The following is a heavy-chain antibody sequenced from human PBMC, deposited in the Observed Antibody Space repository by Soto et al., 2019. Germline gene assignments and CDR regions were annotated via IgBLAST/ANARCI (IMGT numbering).Heavy chain of an antibody. D-gene: IGHD3-3*01. Sequence: QLHLVQSGAVVKKPGASVTVSCSASGYPVTAYYMHWVRQAPGRGLEWMGGINPATGAAKYTQTFQGLVTMTRDTSTTTVFMELRGLTSEATAVFYFASGGGVGVAGSAAFDMWGQGTLVTVSS. V-gene: IGHV1-2*02. CDR1: GYPVTAYY. J-gene: IGHJ3*02. CDR2: INPATGAA. CDR3: ASGGGVGVAGSAAFDM.